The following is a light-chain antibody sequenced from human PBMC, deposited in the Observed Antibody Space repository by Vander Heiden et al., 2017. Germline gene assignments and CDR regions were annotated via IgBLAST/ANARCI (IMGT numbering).Light chain of an antibody. CDR1: SSDIAVYNY. J-gene: IGLJ2*01. V-gene: IGLV2-14*01. CDR2: DVS. Sequence: QSALTQPASVSGSPGQSITISCTGSSSDIAVYNYVSWYQPHPGKAPKLLIYDVSNRPSGVSNRFSGSKSANTASLTIAGLQDEDEAEYYCSSYTSRVTVIFGGGTKLTVL. CDR3: SSYTSRVTVI.